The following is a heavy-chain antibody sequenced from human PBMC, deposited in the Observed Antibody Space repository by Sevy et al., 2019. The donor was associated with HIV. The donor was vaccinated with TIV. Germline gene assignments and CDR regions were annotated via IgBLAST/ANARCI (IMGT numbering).Heavy chain of an antibody. CDR3: ARVVGATPHYIDH. J-gene: IGHJ4*02. CDR2: INTGGSNT. D-gene: IGHD1-26*01. CDR1: GFTFSSYW. Sequence: GGSLRLSCVASGFTFSSYWMFWVRQAPGKGLVWVSRINTGGSNTNYADSVKGRFTISRDNAKNTLYLQMNSLRAEDRAVYYCARVVGATPHYIDHWGQGTLVTVSS. V-gene: IGHV3-74*01.